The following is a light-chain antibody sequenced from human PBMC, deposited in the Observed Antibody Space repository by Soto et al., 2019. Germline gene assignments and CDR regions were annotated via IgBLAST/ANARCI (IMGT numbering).Light chain of an antibody. CDR2: AAS. CDR3: QRRSQWRPRVT. Sequence: IVLTQSPATLSSSAGERATLSCRASQGVSSYLAWYQQKPGQAPRLLIYAASNRATGIPARFSGSGSGTDFALTISSLEPEDFAVYSCQRRSQWRPRVTFGPGTKVDIK. CDR1: QGVSSY. V-gene: IGKV3-11*01. J-gene: IGKJ3*01.